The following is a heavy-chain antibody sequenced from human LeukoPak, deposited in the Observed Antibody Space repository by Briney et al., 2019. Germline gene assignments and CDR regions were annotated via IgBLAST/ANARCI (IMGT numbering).Heavy chain of an antibody. J-gene: IGHJ4*02. CDR1: GGSVSSGSYY. V-gene: IGHV4-61*01. Sequence: SETLSLTCTVSGGSVSSGSYYWSWIRQPPGKGLEWIGYIYYSGSTNYNPSLKSRVTISVDTSKNQFSLKLSSVTAADTAVYYCARGGVVATISEANFDYRGQGTLVTVSS. D-gene: IGHD5-12*01. CDR3: ARGGVVATISEANFDY. CDR2: IYYSGST.